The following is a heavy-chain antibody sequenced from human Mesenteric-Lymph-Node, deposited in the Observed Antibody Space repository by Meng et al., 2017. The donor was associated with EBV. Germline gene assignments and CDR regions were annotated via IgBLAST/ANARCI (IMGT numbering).Heavy chain of an antibody. V-gene: IGHV7-4-1*02. CDR3: SSIVEISSAKWYFDV. D-gene: IGHD3-16*02. Sequence: QVHLVQTGPALKKPWASVNVSCRASGYTFPNYAMNWVRQAPRQVLEWMGWINTNTGNPTYAQGFTGRLVFSLDSSVSTAYLKISSLKAEDTAVYYCSSIVEISSAKWYFDVWCRGTLVTVSS. CDR2: INTNTGNP. J-gene: IGHJ2*01. CDR1: GYTFPNYA.